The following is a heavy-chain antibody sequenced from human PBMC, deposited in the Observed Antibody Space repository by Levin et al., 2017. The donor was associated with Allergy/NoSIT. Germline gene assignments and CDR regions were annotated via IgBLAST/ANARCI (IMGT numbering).Heavy chain of an antibody. V-gene: IGHV5-51*01. CDR3: ARRVGYTYGLFDY. J-gene: IGHJ4*02. CDR1: GYIFASYW. D-gene: IGHD5-18*01. Sequence: GESLKISCKASGYIFASYWVGWVRQMPGRGLELMGIIYPGDSATTYSPSSQGQVTISADKSISTAYLQWSNLRTSDTAIYYCARRVGYTYGLFDYWGQGTLVTVSS. CDR2: IYPGDSAT.